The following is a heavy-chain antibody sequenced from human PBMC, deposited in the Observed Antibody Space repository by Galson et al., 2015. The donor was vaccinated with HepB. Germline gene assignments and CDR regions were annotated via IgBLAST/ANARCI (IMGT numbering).Heavy chain of an antibody. CDR2: ISPYNGNT. CDR1: GYTFTSYG. V-gene: IGHV1-18*01. J-gene: IGHJ4*02. Sequence: SCKASGYTFTSYGISWLRQAPGQGLEWMVWISPYNGNTNYAQKLQGSVTMTTDTSTSTAYMELRSLRSDDTAVYYCARDFMGAAAPGYWGQGTLVTVSS. D-gene: IGHD6-13*01. CDR3: ARDFMGAAAPGY.